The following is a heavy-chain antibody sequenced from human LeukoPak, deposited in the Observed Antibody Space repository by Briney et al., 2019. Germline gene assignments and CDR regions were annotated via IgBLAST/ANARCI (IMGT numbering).Heavy chain of an antibody. J-gene: IGHJ4*02. V-gene: IGHV4-34*01. D-gene: IGHD5-12*01. CDR2: INHSGST. CDR3: ARVARKYSGYSPFDY. CDR1: GGSFSGYY. Sequence: RPSETLSLTCAVYGGSFSGYYWSWIRQPPGKGLEWIGEINHSGSTNYNPSLKSRVTTSVDTSKNQFSLKLSSVTAADTAVYYCARVARKYSGYSPFDYWGQGTLVTVSS.